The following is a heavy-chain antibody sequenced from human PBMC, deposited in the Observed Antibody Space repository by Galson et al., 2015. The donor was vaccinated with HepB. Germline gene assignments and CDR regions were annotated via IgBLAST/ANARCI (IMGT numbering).Heavy chain of an antibody. CDR1: GGSISSSRTY. Sequence: TLSLTCTVSGGSISSSRTYWGWIRQPPGKGLEWIGTVYYTGSAYYNPSLKSRVTISADTSKKQISLNLSSVTAADTAVYYCANCLLREHRYFHHWGQGTLVTVSS. CDR2: VYYTGSA. V-gene: IGHV4-39*01. CDR3: ANCLLREHRYFHH. D-gene: IGHD1-26*01. J-gene: IGHJ1*01.